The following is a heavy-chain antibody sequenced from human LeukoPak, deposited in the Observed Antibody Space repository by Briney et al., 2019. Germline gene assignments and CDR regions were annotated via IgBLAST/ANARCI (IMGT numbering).Heavy chain of an antibody. CDR2: IKSKTDGGTT. D-gene: IGHD2-2*01. J-gene: IGHJ4*02. Sequence: GGPLRLSCAASGFTFSNAWMSWVRQAPGKGLEWVGRIKSKTDGGTTDYAAPVKGRFTISRDDSKNTLYLQMNSLKTEDTAVYYCTTDVGYCSSTSCPDYWGQGTLVTVSS. CDR1: GFTFSNAW. CDR3: TTDVGYCSSTSCPDY. V-gene: IGHV3-15*01.